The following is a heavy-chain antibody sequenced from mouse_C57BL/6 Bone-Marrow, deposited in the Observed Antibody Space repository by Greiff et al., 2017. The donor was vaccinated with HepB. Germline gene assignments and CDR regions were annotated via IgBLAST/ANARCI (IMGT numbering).Heavy chain of an antibody. Sequence: VQLQQSGAELVRPGASVKLSCTASGFNIKDDYMHWVKQRPEQGLEWIGWIDPENGDTEYASKFQGKATITADTSSNTAYLQLSSLTSEDTAVYYCTSDGYYPAWLAYWGQGTLVTVSA. CDR3: TSDGYYPAWLAY. CDR1: GFNIKDDY. J-gene: IGHJ3*01. D-gene: IGHD2-3*01. V-gene: IGHV14-4*01. CDR2: IDPENGDT.